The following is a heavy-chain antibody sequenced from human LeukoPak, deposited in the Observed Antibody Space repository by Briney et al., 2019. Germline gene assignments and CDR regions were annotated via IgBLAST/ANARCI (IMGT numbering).Heavy chain of an antibody. V-gene: IGHV3-23*01. CDR3: AKEMDDFWSGYFYFDY. D-gene: IGHD3-3*01. CDR1: GFTFSSYA. Sequence: GGSLRLSCAASGFTFSSYAMSWVRQAPGKGLEWVSAISGSGGSTYYADSVKGRFTISRDNSKNTLYLQMNSLRAEDTAVYYCAKEMDDFWSGYFYFDYWGQGTLVTVSS. CDR2: ISGSGGST. J-gene: IGHJ4*02.